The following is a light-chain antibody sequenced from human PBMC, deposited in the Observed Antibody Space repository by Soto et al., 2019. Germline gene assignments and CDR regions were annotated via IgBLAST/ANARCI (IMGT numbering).Light chain of an antibody. J-gene: IGKJ2*01. V-gene: IGKV3-11*01. CDR3: QQRSNPYT. CDR1: QSVSSY. CDR2: DAS. Sequence: EIVLTQSPATLSLSPGERATLSCRASQSVSSYLAWYQQKPGQAPRLLIYDASNRATGIPARFSGSGSGTDFTLTISSLEPDDFAVYYCQQRSNPYTFGQGTKLEIK.